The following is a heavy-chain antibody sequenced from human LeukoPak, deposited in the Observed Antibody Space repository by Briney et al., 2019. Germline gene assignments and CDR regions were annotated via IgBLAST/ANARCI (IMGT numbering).Heavy chain of an antibody. V-gene: IGHV3-30*02. D-gene: IGHD6-19*01. Sequence: PGGSLRLSCAAAGFTFSTYGIHWVRQAPGMGLEWVAFIRYDGSNKYYADSVKGRFTISRDNFMNTVYLQMNSLRPEDTAVYCCAKGGYSSGWYEDYWGQGTLVTVSS. CDR1: GFTFSTYG. CDR2: IRYDGSNK. J-gene: IGHJ4*02. CDR3: AKGGYSSGWYEDY.